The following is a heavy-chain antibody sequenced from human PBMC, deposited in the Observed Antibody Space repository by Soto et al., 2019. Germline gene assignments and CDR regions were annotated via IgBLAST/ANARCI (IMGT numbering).Heavy chain of an antibody. CDR1: GYTFTGYY. CDR3: ARDRRPCSGGSCYAAFDI. CDR2: INPNSGGT. V-gene: IGHV1-2*02. J-gene: IGHJ3*02. D-gene: IGHD2-15*01. Sequence: ASVKVSCKASGYTFTGYYMHWVRQAPGQGLEWMGWINPNSGGTNYAQKFQGRVTMTRDTSISTAYMELSRLRSDDTAVYYCARDRRPCSGGSCYAAFDIWGQGTMVTVS.